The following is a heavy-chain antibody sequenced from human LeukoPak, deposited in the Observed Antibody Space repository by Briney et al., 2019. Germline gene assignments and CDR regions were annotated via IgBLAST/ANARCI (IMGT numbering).Heavy chain of an antibody. D-gene: IGHD3-10*01. CDR1: GDSVSSNSAA. V-gene: IGHV6-1*01. CDR2: TYYRSKWYN. CDR3: AREVLLWFGELSAFDN. J-gene: IGHJ4*02. Sequence: SQTLSLTCAISGDSVSSNSAAWNWIRPSPSRVLEWVGRTYYRSKWYNDYAVCVKSGITINPDTSKNQFSLQLNSVTPDDTAVYYCAREVLLWFGELSAFDNWGQGTLVTVSS.